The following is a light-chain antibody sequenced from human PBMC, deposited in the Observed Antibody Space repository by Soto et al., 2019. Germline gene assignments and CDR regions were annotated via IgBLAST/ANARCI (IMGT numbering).Light chain of an antibody. V-gene: IGLV2-14*01. Sequence: QSALTQPASASGSPGQSITISCTGTSSDVGGYNYVSWYQQHPGKAPKLMIYDVSNRPSGVSNRFSGSKSGNTASLTISGLQDEDEADYYCSSYTSSSTVFGGGTKLTVL. CDR1: SSDVGGYNY. CDR3: SSYTSSSTV. CDR2: DVS. J-gene: IGLJ2*01.